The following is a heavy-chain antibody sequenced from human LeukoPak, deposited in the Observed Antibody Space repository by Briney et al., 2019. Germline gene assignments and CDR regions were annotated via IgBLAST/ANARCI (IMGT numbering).Heavy chain of an antibody. J-gene: IGHJ5*02. CDR2: IYYSGST. CDR1: GGSFSGYY. D-gene: IGHD1-26*01. CDR3: ARYPYSGANWFDP. V-gene: IGHV4-34*01. Sequence: PSETLSLTCAVYGGSFSGYYWSWIRQPPGKGLEWIGSIYYSGSTYHNPSLKSRVTISVDTSKNQFSLKLSSVTAADTAVYYCARYPYSGANWFDPWGQGTLVTVSS.